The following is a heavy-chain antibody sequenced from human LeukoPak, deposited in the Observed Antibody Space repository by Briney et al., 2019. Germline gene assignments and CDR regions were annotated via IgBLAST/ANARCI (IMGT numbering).Heavy chain of an antibody. V-gene: IGHV3-11*05. CDR3: ARGLGWDSGTYLGA. D-gene: IGHD1-26*01. J-gene: IGHJ5*02. Sequence: GGSLRLSCAASGFTFSDYYMSWIRQAPGKGLEWVSYISSSSSYINYADSVKGRFTISRDNAKNSLYLQMNSLRADDTAVYYCARGLGWDSGTYLGAWGQGTLVTVSS. CDR2: ISSSSSYI. CDR1: GFTFSDYY.